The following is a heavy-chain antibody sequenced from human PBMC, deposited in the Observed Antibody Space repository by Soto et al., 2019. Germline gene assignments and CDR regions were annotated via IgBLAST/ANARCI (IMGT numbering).Heavy chain of an antibody. D-gene: IGHD3-3*01. CDR3: ARDRECLARFAY. CDR2: IYSGGST. V-gene: IGHV3-66*01. CDR1: GFTFSSYA. J-gene: IGHJ4*02. Sequence: HPGGSLRLSCAASGFTFSSYAMSWVRQAPGKGLEWVSVIYSGGSTYYADSVKGRFTISRDNSKNTLYLQMNSLRAEDTAVYYCARDRECLARFAYSGQGTLVTVSS.